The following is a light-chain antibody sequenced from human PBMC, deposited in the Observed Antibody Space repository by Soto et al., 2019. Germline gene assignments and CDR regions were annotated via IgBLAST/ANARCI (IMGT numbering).Light chain of an antibody. CDR2: GAS. CDR3: QQYYNWPRT. CDR1: QSVSSN. Sequence: EIVMTQSPATLSVSPGERATLSFRASQSVSSNLAWYQHKPGQAPRLLTYGASTRATGIPARFSGSGSGTEFTLTISSLQPEDFAVYYCQQYYNWPRTFGQGTKVDIK. J-gene: IGKJ1*01. V-gene: IGKV3-15*01.